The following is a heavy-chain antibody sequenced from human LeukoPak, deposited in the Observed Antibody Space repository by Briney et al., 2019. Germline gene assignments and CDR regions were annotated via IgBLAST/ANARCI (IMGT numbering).Heavy chain of an antibody. CDR1: GGSISSYY. CDR2: IYYSGST. J-gene: IGHJ3*02. Sequence: SETLSLTCTVSGGSISSYYWTWIRQPPGKGLEWIGYIYYSGSTNYNTSLKSRVTISVDTSKNQFSLKLSSVTAADTAVYYCARHDGNSGWYGDAFDIWGQGTMVTVSS. CDR3: ARHDGNSGWYGDAFDI. V-gene: IGHV4-59*08. D-gene: IGHD6-19*01.